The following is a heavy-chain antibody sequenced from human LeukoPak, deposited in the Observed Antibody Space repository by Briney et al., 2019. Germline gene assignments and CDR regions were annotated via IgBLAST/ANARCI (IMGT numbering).Heavy chain of an antibody. Sequence: SETLSLTCTVSGGSLSSYYWSWIRQRPGMGLEWIGNIDYSGNTYYNPSLKSRVTISLDTSKNQFSLNLSSVTAADTAVYYCARDYQLTYYYYGMDVWGQGTTVTVSS. CDR2: IDYSGNT. J-gene: IGHJ6*02. V-gene: IGHV4-59*06. CDR1: GGSLSSYY. D-gene: IGHD2-2*01. CDR3: ARDYQLTYYYYGMDV.